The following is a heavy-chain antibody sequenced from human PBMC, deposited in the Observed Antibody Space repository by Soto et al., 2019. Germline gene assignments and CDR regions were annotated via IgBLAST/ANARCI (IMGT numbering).Heavy chain of an antibody. D-gene: IGHD2-15*01. J-gene: IGHJ6*02. Sequence: QAQLEQSGTEMRKPGASVKVSCKASGYPFGNFGCTWVRQAPGQGLEWLGWISIYNGDTNYAQEVQGRITMTTDTYASTAYMELTSLRSEDTAVYYCAREREYCSATRCYDPGLDVWGQGTTVIVSS. V-gene: IGHV1-18*01. CDR1: GYPFGNFG. CDR2: ISIYNGDT. CDR3: AREREYCSATRCYDPGLDV.